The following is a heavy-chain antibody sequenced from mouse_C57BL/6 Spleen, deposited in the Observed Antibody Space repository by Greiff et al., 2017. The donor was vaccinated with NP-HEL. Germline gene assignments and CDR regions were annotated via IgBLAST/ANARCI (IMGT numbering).Heavy chain of an antibody. CDR2: ISDGGSYT. J-gene: IGHJ2*01. D-gene: IGHD2-14*01. Sequence: EVKVEESGGGLVKPGGSLKLSCAASGFTFSSYAMSWVRQTPEKRLEWVATISDGGSYTYYPDNVKGRFTISRDNAKNNLYLQMSQLKSEDTAMYYCAREEVRQYYFDYWGQGTTLTVSS. V-gene: IGHV5-4*01. CDR3: AREEVRQYYFDY. CDR1: GFTFSSYA.